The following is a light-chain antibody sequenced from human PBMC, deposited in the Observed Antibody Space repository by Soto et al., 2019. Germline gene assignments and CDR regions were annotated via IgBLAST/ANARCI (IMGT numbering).Light chain of an antibody. CDR1: SSDIGGYNF. Sequence: QSALTQPASVSESPGQSITITCTGTSSDIGGYNFVSWYQQHPAKAPKLMIYDVTNRPSGVSNRFSGSKSGNTAFLTISGHQAEDEADYFCCSYTSSTTDVFGTGTKVTVL. J-gene: IGLJ1*01. V-gene: IGLV2-14*01. CDR2: DVT. CDR3: CSYTSSTTDV.